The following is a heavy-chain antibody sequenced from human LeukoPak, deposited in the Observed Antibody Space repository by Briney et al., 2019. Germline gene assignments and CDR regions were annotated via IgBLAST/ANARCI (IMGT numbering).Heavy chain of an antibody. D-gene: IGHD6-19*01. CDR3: ARTKYSSGWYWFDP. Sequence: GESLKISCKGSGYSFSNYWIGWVRQMPGKGLEWMGIIYPGDSDTRYSPSFQGQVTISADKSISTAYLQWSSLKASDTAMYYCARTKYSSGWYWFDPWGQGTLVTVSS. V-gene: IGHV5-51*01. CDR1: GYSFSNYW. CDR2: IYPGDSDT. J-gene: IGHJ5*02.